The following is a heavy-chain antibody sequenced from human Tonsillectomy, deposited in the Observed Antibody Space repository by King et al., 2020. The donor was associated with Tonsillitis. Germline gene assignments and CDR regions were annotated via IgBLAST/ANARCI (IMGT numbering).Heavy chain of an antibody. D-gene: IGHD3-10*01. Sequence: VQLQESGPGLVKPSQTLSLTCTVSGGSIGSGAYFWSWIRQHPGKGLEWIGYIFYSGSTYFNPSLKSRATISVDTSKNQFSLKLNSMTAADTAVYYCAGASRGWDAFDIWGQGTMITVSS. V-gene: IGHV4-31*03. CDR3: AGASRGWDAFDI. CDR2: IFYSGST. J-gene: IGHJ3*02. CDR1: GGSIGSGAYF.